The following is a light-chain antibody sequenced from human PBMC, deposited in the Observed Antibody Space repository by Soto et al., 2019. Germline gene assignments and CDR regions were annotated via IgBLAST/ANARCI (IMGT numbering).Light chain of an antibody. J-gene: IGKJ4*01. V-gene: IGKV3-11*01. Sequence: EIVLTQSPATLSLSPGERATLSCRASQSVSSYLAWYQQKPGQAPRLLIYDASNRATGIPARFSGSGSGTDFTLTINSLEPEDFAVYDCQQRSNWPPLTFGGGTKVEIK. CDR1: QSVSSY. CDR2: DAS. CDR3: QQRSNWPPLT.